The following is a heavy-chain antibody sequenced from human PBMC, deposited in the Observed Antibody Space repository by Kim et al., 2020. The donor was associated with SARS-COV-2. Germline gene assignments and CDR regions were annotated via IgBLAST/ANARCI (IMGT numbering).Heavy chain of an antibody. Sequence: SETLSLTCTVSGYSISSGYYWGWIRQPPGKGLEWIGSIYHSGSTYYNPSLKSRVTISVDTSKNQFSLKLSSVTAADTAVYYCARVDEDIVATIYYWGQGTLVTVSS. J-gene: IGHJ4*02. D-gene: IGHD5-12*01. V-gene: IGHV4-38-2*02. CDR3: ARVDEDIVATIYY. CDR2: IYHSGST. CDR1: GYSISSGYY.